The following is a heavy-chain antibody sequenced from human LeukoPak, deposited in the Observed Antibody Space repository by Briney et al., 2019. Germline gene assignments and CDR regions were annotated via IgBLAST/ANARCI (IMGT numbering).Heavy chain of an antibody. CDR2: INAGNGNT. V-gene: IGHV1-3*01. Sequence: ASVKVSCKASGYTFTSYAMHWVRQAPGQRLEWMGWINAGNGNTKYSQKFQGRVTITRDTSVSTAYMELSSLRSEDTAVYYCTAAGTKPNFDYWGQGTLVTVSS. CDR3: TAAGTKPNFDY. D-gene: IGHD6-13*01. J-gene: IGHJ4*02. CDR1: GYTFTSYA.